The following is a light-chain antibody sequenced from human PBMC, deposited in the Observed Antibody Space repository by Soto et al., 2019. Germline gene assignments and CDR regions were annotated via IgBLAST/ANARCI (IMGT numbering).Light chain of an antibody. J-gene: IGKJ2*01. Sequence: DIVMTQSPDSLAVSLGEVATINCKSSQSVLYSSNNKNHLAWYQQKAGQPPKLLVYWASTRESGVPDRFSGSGSGTDFTLTISSLQAEDVAVYYCQQYYSTPYTFGQGTKLEIK. CDR2: WAS. V-gene: IGKV4-1*01. CDR1: QSVLYSSNNKNH. CDR3: QQYYSTPYT.